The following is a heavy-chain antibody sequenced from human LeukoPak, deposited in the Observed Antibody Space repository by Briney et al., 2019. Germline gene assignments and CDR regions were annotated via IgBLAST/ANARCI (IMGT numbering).Heavy chain of an antibody. CDR1: GFTFGNYA. D-gene: IGHD2/OR15-2a*01. J-gene: IGHJ5*02. V-gene: IGHV3-64*01. Sequence: PGGSLRLSCAASGFTFGNYAMYWVRQAPGMGLEYVSAISSNGGSTYYANSVKGRFTISRDNAKNSLYLQMNSLRADDTAVYFCARRGTDYCTSLSCHPNWCTPWGQGTQVTVSS. CDR2: ISSNGGST. CDR3: ARRGTDYCTSLSCHPNWCTP.